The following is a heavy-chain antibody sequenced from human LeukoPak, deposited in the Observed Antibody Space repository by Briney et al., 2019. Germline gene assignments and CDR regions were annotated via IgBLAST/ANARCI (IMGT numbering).Heavy chain of an antibody. CDR1: GFTFSSYA. D-gene: IGHD4-17*01. Sequence: PGGSLRLSCAASGFTFSSYAMSWVRQAPGKGLEWVSAISGSGGSTYYADSVKGRFTISRDNSKNTLYLQMNSLRAEDTAVYYCAKRSGDLTVTIRGLVGHGMDVWGQGTTVTVSS. V-gene: IGHV3-23*01. J-gene: IGHJ6*02. CDR2: ISGSGGST. CDR3: AKRSGDLTVTIRGLVGHGMDV.